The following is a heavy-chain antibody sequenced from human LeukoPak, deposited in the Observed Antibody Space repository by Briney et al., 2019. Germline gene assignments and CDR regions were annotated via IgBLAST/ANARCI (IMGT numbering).Heavy chain of an antibody. CDR1: GFTFGSNW. V-gene: IGHV3-7*01. J-gene: IGHJ4*02. CDR3: ARNTLSAAGDY. Sequence: PGGSLRLSCAASGFTFGSNWMTWVRQAPGRGLEWVANIKADGSEESYADSVKGRLTISRDNAKNLVFLQMNSLRTEDTAVYYCARNTLSAAGDYWGQGTLVSVSS. D-gene: IGHD6-13*01. CDR2: IKADGSEE.